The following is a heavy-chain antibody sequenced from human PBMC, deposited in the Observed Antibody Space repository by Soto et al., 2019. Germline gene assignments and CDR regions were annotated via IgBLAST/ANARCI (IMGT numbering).Heavy chain of an antibody. CDR1: GFTFSSCG. D-gene: IGHD2-2*01. V-gene: IGHV3-23*01. CDR3: AKDSYREYFQN. CDR2: ISGSGGGA. J-gene: IGHJ1*01. Sequence: GRSLRLSCAASGFTFSSCGMSWVRQAPEKGLEWVSGISGSGGGAYYAESVKGRFTISRANSVKTIYLEMNSLRVEDTAVYYCAKDSYREYFQNSGQGTVVTVPS.